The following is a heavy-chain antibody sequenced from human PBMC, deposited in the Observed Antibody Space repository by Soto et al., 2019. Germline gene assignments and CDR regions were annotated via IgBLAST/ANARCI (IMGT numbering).Heavy chain of an antibody. Sequence: QVQLVESGGGVVQPGRSLRLSCAASGFTFSKYGIQWVRQAPGKGLEWVALVSYDGSVKFYGDSVKGRLTISRKNSMNTVDVKMNSLRPDDTAVYYCPKSTTMTQHNGMEVWGQGTTVTVS. J-gene: IGHJ6*02. CDR3: PKSTTMTQHNGMEV. CDR2: VSYDGSVK. D-gene: IGHD4-17*01. CDR1: GFTFSKYG. V-gene: IGHV3-30*18.